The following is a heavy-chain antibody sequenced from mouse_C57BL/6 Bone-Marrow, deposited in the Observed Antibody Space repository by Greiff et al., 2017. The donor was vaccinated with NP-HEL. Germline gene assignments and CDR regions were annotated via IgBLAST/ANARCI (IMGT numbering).Heavy chain of an antibody. V-gene: IGHV5-9*01. CDR3: ARRYLYYAMDY. CDR2: ISGGGGNT. CDR1: GFTFSSYT. J-gene: IGHJ4*01. Sequence: EVQLQESGGGLVKPGGSLKLSCAASGFTFSSYTMSWVRQTPEKRLEWVATISGGGGNTYYPDSVKGRFTISRDNAKNTLYLQMSSLRSEDTALYYCARRYLYYAMDYWGQGTSVTVSS.